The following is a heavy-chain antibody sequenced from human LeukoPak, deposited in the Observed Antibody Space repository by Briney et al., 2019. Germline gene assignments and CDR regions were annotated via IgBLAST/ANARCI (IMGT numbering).Heavy chain of an antibody. Sequence: GGSLRLSCAAYGFTFSDYYMSWIRQAPGKGLEWVSYISSSGSTIYYADSMKGRFTISRDNAKNSLYLQMNSLRAEDTAVYYCAREGSTSSRNWFDPWGQGTLVTVSS. D-gene: IGHD2-2*01. J-gene: IGHJ5*02. CDR1: GFTFSDYY. CDR3: AREGSTSSRNWFDP. CDR2: ISSSGSTI. V-gene: IGHV3-11*01.